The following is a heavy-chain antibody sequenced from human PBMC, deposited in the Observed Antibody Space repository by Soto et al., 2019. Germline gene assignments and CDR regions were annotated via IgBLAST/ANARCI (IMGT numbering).Heavy chain of an antibody. J-gene: IGHJ4*02. Sequence: SETLSLTCAVSGGSISSSNWWSWVRQPPGKGLEWIGEIYHSGSTNYNPSLKSRVTISVDKSKNQFSLKLSSVTAADTAVYYCARGSNYYVSSGYYSNDFDYWGQGTLVTVSS. CDR3: ARGSNYYVSSGYYSNDFDY. V-gene: IGHV4-4*02. CDR2: IYHSGST. D-gene: IGHD3-22*01. CDR1: GGSISSSNW.